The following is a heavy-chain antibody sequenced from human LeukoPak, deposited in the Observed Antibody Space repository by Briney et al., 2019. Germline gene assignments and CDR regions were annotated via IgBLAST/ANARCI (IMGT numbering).Heavy chain of an antibody. CDR1: GYSFTTYW. V-gene: IGHV5-51*01. J-gene: IGHJ6*02. CDR3: ARRDGYCSSTSCYADYYYGMDV. D-gene: IGHD2-2*01. Sequence: GESLKISCKGSGYSFTTYWIGWVRQMPGKGLEWMGIIYPDDSDTTYSPSFQGQVTISADKSISTAYLQWSSLKASDTAMYYCARRDGYCSSTSCYADYYYGMDVWGQGTTVTVSS. CDR2: IYPDDSDT.